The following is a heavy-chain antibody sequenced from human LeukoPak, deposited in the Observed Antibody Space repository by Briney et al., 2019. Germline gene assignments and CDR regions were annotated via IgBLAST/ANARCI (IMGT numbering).Heavy chain of an antibody. CDR2: IKQDGSEK. Sequence: GGSLRLSCAASGFTFSDYYMSWIRQAPGKGLEWVANIKQDGSEKFYVDSVKGRFTISRDNAKNSLYLQMNSLRAEDTAVYYCARAMDVWGQGTTVTVSS. V-gene: IGHV3-7*04. CDR1: GFTFSDYY. J-gene: IGHJ6*02. CDR3: ARAMDV.